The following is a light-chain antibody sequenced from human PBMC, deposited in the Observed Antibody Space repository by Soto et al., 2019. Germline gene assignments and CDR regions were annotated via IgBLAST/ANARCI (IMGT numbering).Light chain of an antibody. CDR2: KAS. CDR1: QTISSW. Sequence: EIQMTQTPSTLSGPVGDRVTITCRASQTISSWLAWYQQKPGKAPKLLIYKASTLKSGVPSRFSGSGSGTEFTLTISSLQPDDFATYYCQHYNSYSEAFGQGTKVDI. V-gene: IGKV1-5*03. J-gene: IGKJ1*01. CDR3: QHYNSYSEA.